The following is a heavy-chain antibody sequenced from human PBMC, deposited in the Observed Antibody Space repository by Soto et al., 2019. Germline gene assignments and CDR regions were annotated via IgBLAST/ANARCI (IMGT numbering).Heavy chain of an antibody. V-gene: IGHV3-30-3*01. Sequence: GSLRLSCAASGFTFINYAMHWVRQAPGKGLEWVAVISYDGSNKYYADSVKGRFTISRDNSKNTMYLQMNSLSAEDTAVYHCARDQVKGTMTILWGQGTLVTGSS. CDR3: ARDQVKGTMTIL. D-gene: IGHD4-17*01. J-gene: IGHJ4*02. CDR2: ISYDGSNK. CDR1: GFTFINYA.